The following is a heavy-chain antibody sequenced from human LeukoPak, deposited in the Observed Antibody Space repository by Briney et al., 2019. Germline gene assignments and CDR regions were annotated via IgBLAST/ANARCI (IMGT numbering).Heavy chain of an antibody. Sequence: PSQTLSPTCTVSGGSISSVDYYWSWIRHPPGKGLEWFGYIYYSGSTYYNPTLKSRVTISVDTSKDQFSLKLSSVTAADTAVYYCARAESSGYYFDAFDIWGQGTMVTVSS. CDR1: GGSISSVDYY. V-gene: IGHV4-30-4*01. CDR3: ARAESSGYYFDAFDI. CDR2: IYYSGST. J-gene: IGHJ3*02. D-gene: IGHD3-22*01.